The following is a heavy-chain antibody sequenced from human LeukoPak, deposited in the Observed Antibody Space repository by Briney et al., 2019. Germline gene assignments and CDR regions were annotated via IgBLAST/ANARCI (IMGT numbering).Heavy chain of an antibody. V-gene: IGHV1-24*01. CDR2: FDPEDGET. Sequence: ASVKVSCKVSGYTLTELSMHWVRQAPGKGLEWMGGFDPEDGETIYAQKFQGRVTMTEDTSTDTAYMELSSLRSEDTAVYYCATLGRPIAARDDAFDIWGQGTMVTVSS. CDR1: GYTLTELS. CDR3: ATLGRPIAARDDAFDI. J-gene: IGHJ3*02. D-gene: IGHD6-6*01.